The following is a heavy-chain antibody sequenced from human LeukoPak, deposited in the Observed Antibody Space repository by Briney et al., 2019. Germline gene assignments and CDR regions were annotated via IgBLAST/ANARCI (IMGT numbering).Heavy chain of an antibody. CDR3: AKNRDGYNYPYYFDY. V-gene: IGHV3-49*04. J-gene: IGHJ4*02. CDR2: IRSKAYGGTT. CDR1: GFTFGDYA. D-gene: IGHD5-24*01. Sequence: GGSLRLSCTASGFTFGDYAMSWVRQAPGKGLEWVGFIRSKAYGGTTEYAASVKGRFTISRDDSKSIAYLQMNSLRAEDTAVYYCAKNRDGYNYPYYFDYWGQGTLVTVSS.